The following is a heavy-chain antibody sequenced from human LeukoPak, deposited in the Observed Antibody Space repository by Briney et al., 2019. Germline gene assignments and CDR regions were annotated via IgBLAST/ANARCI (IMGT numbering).Heavy chain of an antibody. D-gene: IGHD6-13*01. Sequence: KPSETLSLTCTVSGGSISSYYWSWIRQPARKGLEWIGRIYTSGSTNYNPSLKSRVTMSVDTSKNQFSLKLSSVTAADTAVYYCARDSWVVWQQLGWFDPWGQGTLVTVSS. CDR2: IYTSGST. CDR1: GGSISSYY. V-gene: IGHV4-4*07. J-gene: IGHJ5*02. CDR3: ARDSWVVWQQLGWFDP.